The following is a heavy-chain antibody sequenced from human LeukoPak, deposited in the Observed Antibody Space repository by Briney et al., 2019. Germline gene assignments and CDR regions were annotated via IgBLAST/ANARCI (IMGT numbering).Heavy chain of an antibody. D-gene: IGHD2-2*03. CDR3: ARGDGYWSSASCSGN. CDR1: GFTLNTYG. J-gene: IGHJ4*02. CDR2: IRFDGSNK. Sequence: GGSLRLSCAASGFTLNTYGMHWVRQAPGKGLEWVAFIRFDGSNKYYADSVKGRFTISRDNSKNTLYLQMKSLRPEDTAVYYCARGDGYWSSASCSGNWGQGNLVTVSS. V-gene: IGHV3-30*02.